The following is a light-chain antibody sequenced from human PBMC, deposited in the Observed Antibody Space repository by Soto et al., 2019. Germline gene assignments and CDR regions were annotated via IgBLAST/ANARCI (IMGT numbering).Light chain of an antibody. Sequence: DIRLTQSPSSVSASVGDRVTVTCRASQGISNWLAWYQQKPGKAPKLLISAASSLQSGVPSRFSGSGSATDFTLIISSLQPEDFATYYCQQANSFPWTFGQGTKVEIK. J-gene: IGKJ1*01. V-gene: IGKV1-12*02. CDR2: AAS. CDR1: QGISNW. CDR3: QQANSFPWT.